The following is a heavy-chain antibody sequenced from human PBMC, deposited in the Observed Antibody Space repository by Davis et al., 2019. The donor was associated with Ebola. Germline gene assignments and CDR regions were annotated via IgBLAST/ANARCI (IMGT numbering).Heavy chain of an antibody. V-gene: IGHV4-34*01. CDR1: GRSFSGYY. CDR3: ASGTIFGVVRYYYYGMDV. Sequence: MPSETLSLTCAVYGRSFSGYYWSWIRQPPGKGLEWIGEINHSGSTNYNPSLKSRVTISVDTSKNQFSLKLSSVTAADTAAYYCASGTIFGVVRYYYYGMDVWGQGTTVTVSS. CDR2: INHSGST. D-gene: IGHD3-3*01. J-gene: IGHJ6*02.